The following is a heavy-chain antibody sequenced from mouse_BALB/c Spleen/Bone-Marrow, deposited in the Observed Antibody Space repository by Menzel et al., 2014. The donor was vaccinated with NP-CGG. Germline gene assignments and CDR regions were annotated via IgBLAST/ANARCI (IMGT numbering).Heavy chain of an antibody. CDR3: ARSHYPYYFDY. CDR2: IWADGST. D-gene: IGHD1-2*01. CDR1: GFSLTSYG. V-gene: IGHV2-9*02. J-gene: IGHJ2*01. Sequence: VQLQQSGPGLVAPSQSLSITCTVSGFSLTSYGVHWVRQPPGKGLEWLGVIWADGSTNYNSALMSRLSISKDNSKSQVFLKMNSLQTDDAAMYYCARSHYPYYFDYWGQGTTLTVSS.